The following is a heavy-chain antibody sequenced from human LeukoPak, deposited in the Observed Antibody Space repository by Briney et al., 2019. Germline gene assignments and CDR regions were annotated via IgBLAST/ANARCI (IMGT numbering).Heavy chain of an antibody. CDR1: GGSISKFS. D-gene: IGHD6-19*01. V-gene: IGHV4-4*07. CDR2: IYTSGST. Sequence: SETLSLTCTVSGGSISKFSWNWIRQPAGKGLEWIGRIYTSGSTNYNPSLKRRVTVSVDTSKNQCSLKLSSLTAADTAVYYCARGDSSGLFYYWGQGTLVTVSS. CDR3: ARGDSSGLFYY. J-gene: IGHJ4*02.